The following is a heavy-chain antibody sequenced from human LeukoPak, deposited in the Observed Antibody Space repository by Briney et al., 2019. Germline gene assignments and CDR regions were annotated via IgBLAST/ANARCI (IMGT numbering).Heavy chain of an antibody. Sequence: PSQTLSLTCIVSGGSISRSGYYWAWIRQPPGKGPEWIGNIYYSGSTYYSPSRKSRLAISVDTSKNQFYLKLSSVTAADTAVYYCASTAVLGDVNIGRILSVDGFDYWGQGTLVTVSS. J-gene: IGHJ4*02. D-gene: IGHD6-19*01. CDR2: IYYSGST. V-gene: IGHV4-39*01. CDR1: GGSISRSGYY. CDR3: ASTAVLGDVNIGRILSVDGFDY.